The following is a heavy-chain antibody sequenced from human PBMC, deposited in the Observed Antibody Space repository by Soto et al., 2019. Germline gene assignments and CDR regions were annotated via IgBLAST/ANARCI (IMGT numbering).Heavy chain of an antibody. Sequence: EVQLLESGGGFVQPGGSLRLSCAASGFTFSLSAMSWFRQAPGRGLDWVSSLSGGGSTTNYADSVKGRCTISRDNSKNTVHLQMNSLRAEDTAVYYSAKGPEYDILTGCDYWGQGALVTVSS. CDR1: GFTFSLSA. J-gene: IGHJ4*02. CDR3: AKGPEYDILTGCDY. D-gene: IGHD3-9*01. V-gene: IGHV3-23*01. CDR2: LSGGGSTT.